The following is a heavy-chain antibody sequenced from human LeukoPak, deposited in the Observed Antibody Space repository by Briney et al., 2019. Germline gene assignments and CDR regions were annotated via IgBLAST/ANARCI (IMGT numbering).Heavy chain of an antibody. Sequence: GRSLRLSCAASGFTFSSYAMHWVRQAPGKGLEWVAVISYDGSNKYYADSVKGRFTISRDNSKNTLYLQMNSLRAEDTAVYYCARDPSGYQLLLDSSGHGVDYWGQGTLVTVSS. CDR3: ARDPSGYQLLLDSSGHGVDY. CDR1: GFTFSSYA. J-gene: IGHJ4*02. CDR2: ISYDGSNK. V-gene: IGHV3-30-3*01. D-gene: IGHD2-2*01.